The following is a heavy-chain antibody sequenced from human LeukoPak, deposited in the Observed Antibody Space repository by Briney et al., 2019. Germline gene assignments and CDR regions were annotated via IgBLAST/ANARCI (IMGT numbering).Heavy chain of an antibody. D-gene: IGHD3-3*01. Sequence: GSLRLSCAASGFTFSSYSTNWVRQAPGKGLEWVSSISSSSSYIYYADSVKGRFTISRDNAKNSLYLQMNSLRAEDTAVYYCARSQVLRFLEWPRAFDYWGQGTLVTVSS. CDR3: ARSQVLRFLEWPRAFDY. V-gene: IGHV3-21*01. CDR2: ISSSSSYI. J-gene: IGHJ4*02. CDR1: GFTFSSYS.